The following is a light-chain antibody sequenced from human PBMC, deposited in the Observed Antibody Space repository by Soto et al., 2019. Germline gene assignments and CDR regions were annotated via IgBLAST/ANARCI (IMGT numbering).Light chain of an antibody. V-gene: IGLV2-23*01. Sequence: QSALTQPASVSGSPGQSITISCTGTSSDVGSYNLVSWYQQHPGEAPKVMIYEGSKRPSGVSNRFSGSKSGNTAALTISGRQAEDEADYYCCLSADTGTVLFGGGTKVTVL. J-gene: IGLJ2*01. CDR2: EGS. CDR3: CLSADTGTVL. CDR1: SSDVGSYNL.